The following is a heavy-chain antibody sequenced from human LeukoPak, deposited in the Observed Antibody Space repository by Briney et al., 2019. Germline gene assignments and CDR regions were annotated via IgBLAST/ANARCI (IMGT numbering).Heavy chain of an antibody. Sequence: EASVKVSCKASGYTSTSYYMHWVRQAPGQGLEWMGIINPSGGSTSYAQKFQGRVTMTRDTSTSTVYMELSSLRSEDTAVYYCARAPSLESSGWYVSDYWGQGTLVTVSS. D-gene: IGHD6-19*01. CDR3: ARAPSLESSGWYVSDY. CDR2: INPSGGST. V-gene: IGHV1-46*01. CDR1: GYTSTSYY. J-gene: IGHJ4*02.